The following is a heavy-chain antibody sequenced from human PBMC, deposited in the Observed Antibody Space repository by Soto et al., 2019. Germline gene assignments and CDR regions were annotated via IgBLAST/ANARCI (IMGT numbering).Heavy chain of an antibody. CDR3: ARANIRGYSYGSNYYYGMDV. V-gene: IGHV1-69*13. Sequence: SVKVSCKASGGTFSSYAISWVRQAPGQGLEWMGGIIPIFGTANYAQKFQGRVTITADESTSTAYMELSSLRSEDTAVYYCARANIRGYSYGSNYYYGMDVWGQGTTVTLSS. J-gene: IGHJ6*02. CDR1: GGTFSSYA. D-gene: IGHD5-18*01. CDR2: IIPIFGTA.